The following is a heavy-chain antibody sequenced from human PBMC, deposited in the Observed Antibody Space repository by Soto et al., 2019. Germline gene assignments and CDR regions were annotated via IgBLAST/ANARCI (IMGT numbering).Heavy chain of an antibody. V-gene: IGHV1-18*04. Sequence: ASVKVSCKASGYTFTSYGISWVRQAPGQGLEWMGWISAYNGNTNYAQKLQGRVTMTTDTSTSTAYMEPRSLRSDDTAVYYCASGSSWYPVEYYFDYWGQGTLVTVSS. CDR1: GYTFTSYG. J-gene: IGHJ4*02. CDR2: ISAYNGNT. D-gene: IGHD6-13*01. CDR3: ASGSSWYPVEYYFDY.